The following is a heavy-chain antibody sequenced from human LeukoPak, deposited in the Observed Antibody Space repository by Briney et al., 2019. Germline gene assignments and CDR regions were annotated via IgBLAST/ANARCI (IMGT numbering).Heavy chain of an antibody. CDR2: IIPIFGTA. J-gene: IGHJ4*02. CDR1: GGTFSSYA. Sequence: SVRVSCKASGGTFSSYAISWVRQAPGQGLEWMGGIIPIFGTANYAQKFQGRVTITADKSTSTAYMELSSLRSEDTAVYYCAREGTHAAGIFDYWGQGTLVTVSS. V-gene: IGHV1-69*06. CDR3: AREGTHAAGIFDY. D-gene: IGHD6-13*01.